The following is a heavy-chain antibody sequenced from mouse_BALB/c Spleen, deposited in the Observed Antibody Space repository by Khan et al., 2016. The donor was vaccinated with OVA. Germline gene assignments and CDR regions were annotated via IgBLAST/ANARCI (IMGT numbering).Heavy chain of an antibody. CDR3: AKFYYGGVSNWYFDV. J-gene: IGHJ1*01. Sequence: VQLKESGPGLVAPSQSLSITCTVSGFSLATFGVSWVRQPPGKGLEWLGIIWGDGSTNYHSALISRLSISKDYSKSQVFLKLHSLQTDDTATYYCAKFYYGGVSNWYFDVWGAGTTVTVSS. V-gene: IGHV2-3*01. D-gene: IGHD1-1*02. CDR2: IWGDGST. CDR1: GFSLATFG.